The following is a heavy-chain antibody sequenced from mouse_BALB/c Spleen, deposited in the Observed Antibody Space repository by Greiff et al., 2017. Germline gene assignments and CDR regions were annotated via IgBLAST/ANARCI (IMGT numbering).Heavy chain of an antibody. CDR3: AREGGDGYYGRFAY. J-gene: IGHJ3*01. CDR2: IDPANGNT. V-gene: IGHV14-3*02. D-gene: IGHD2-3*01. CDR1: GFTIKDTY. Sequence: EVQLQQSGAELVKPGASVKLSCTASGFTIKDTYMHWVKQRPEQGLEWIGRIDPANGNTKYDPKFQGKATITADTSSNTAYLQLSSLTSEDTAVYYCAREGGDGYYGRFAYWGQGTLVTVSA.